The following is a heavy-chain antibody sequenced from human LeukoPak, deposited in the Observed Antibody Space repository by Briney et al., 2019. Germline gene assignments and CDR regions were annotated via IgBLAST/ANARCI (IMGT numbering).Heavy chain of an antibody. V-gene: IGHV3-23*01. J-gene: IGHJ4*02. CDR2: ISGSGGTT. D-gene: IGHD2-2*01. CDR1: GFTFSSYA. Sequence: GGSLRLSCAASGFTFSSYAMHWVRQAPGKGLEWVSAISGSGGTTYYADSVKGRFTISRDNPKKTLYLQMDSLRAEDTAIYYCAKRYCSSTSCSLFDYWGQGTLVTVSS. CDR3: AKRYCSSTSCSLFDY.